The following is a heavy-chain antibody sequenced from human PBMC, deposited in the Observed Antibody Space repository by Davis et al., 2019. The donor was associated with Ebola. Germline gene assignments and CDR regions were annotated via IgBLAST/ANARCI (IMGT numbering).Heavy chain of an antibody. J-gene: IGHJ6*04. CDR3: AREWLLTTDYYYYGMDV. V-gene: IGHV4-59*01. CDR2: IYYSGST. Sequence: SETLSLTCAVYGGSFSGYYWSWIRQPPGKGLEWIGYIYYSGSTNYNPSLKSRVTISVDTSKNQFSLKLSSVTAADTAVYYCAREWLLTTDYYYYGMDVWGKGTTVTVSS. D-gene: IGHD3-22*01. CDR1: GGSFSGYY.